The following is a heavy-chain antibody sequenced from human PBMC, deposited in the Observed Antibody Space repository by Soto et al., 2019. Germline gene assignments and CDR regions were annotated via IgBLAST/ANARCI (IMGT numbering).Heavy chain of an antibody. CDR3: ARDRSLSSIAARPFDY. D-gene: IGHD6-6*01. CDR1: GDSVSSNSAA. Sequence: SQTLSLTCAISGDSVSSNSAAWNWIRQSPSRGLEWLGRTYYRSKWYNDYAVSVKSRITINPDTSKNQFSLQLNSVTPEDTAVYYCARDRSLSSIAARPFDYWDREPWSPSPQ. J-gene: IGHJ4*02. V-gene: IGHV6-1*01. CDR2: TYYRSKWYN.